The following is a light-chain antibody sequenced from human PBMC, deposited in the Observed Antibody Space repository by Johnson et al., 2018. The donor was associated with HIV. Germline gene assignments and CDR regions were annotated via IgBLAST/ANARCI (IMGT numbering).Light chain of an antibody. V-gene: IGLV1-51*01. Sequence: QSVLTQPPSVSAAPGQKVTISCSGSSSNIGNNYVSWYQQLPGTAPKLLIYDNNKRPSGIPDRFSCSKSGTSATLGITGLQTGDEADYYCGTWDSSLRGGVFGTGTKVTVL. J-gene: IGLJ1*01. CDR2: DNN. CDR3: GTWDSSLRGGV. CDR1: SSNIGNNY.